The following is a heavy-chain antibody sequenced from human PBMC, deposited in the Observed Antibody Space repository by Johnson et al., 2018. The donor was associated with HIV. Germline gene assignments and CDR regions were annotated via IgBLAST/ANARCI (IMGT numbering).Heavy chain of an antibody. CDR2: ISGSGGST. CDR1: GFTFSSCA. Sequence: VQLVESGGGLVQPGGSLRLSCAASGFTFSSCAMSWVRQAPGKISGSGGSTYYADSVKGRFTISRDNSKNTLYLQMNSLRAEDTAVYYCAKEPEYIWGQGTMVTVSS. V-gene: IGHV3-23*04. J-gene: IGHJ3*02. CDR3: AKEPEYI.